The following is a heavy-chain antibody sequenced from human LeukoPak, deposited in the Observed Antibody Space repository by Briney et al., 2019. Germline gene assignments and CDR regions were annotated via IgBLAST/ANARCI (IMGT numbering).Heavy chain of an antibody. CDR1: GYTFTSYA. J-gene: IGHJ4*02. Sequence: GASVKVSCKASGYTFTSYAMNWVRQVPGQGLEWMGWINTNTGNPTYAQGFTGRFVFSLDTSVSTAYLQISSLKAEDTAVYYCARDDAYYYDSSGYPTVDYWGQGTLVTVSS. V-gene: IGHV7-4-1*02. CDR3: ARDDAYYYDSSGYPTVDY. D-gene: IGHD3-22*01. CDR2: INTNTGNP.